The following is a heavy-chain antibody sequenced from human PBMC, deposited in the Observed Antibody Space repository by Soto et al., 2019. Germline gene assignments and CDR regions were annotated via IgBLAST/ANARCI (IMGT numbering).Heavy chain of an antibody. J-gene: IGHJ5*02. D-gene: IGHD2-21*02. CDR1: GGSISSSSYY. Sequence: QLQLQESGPGLVKPSETLSLTCTVSGGSISSSSYYWGWIRQPPGKGLEWIGSIYYSGSTYYNPSLKSRVTISVDTSKNQFSLKLSSVTAADTAVYYCARLGQVVTAIGWFDPWGQGTLVTVSS. V-gene: IGHV4-39*01. CDR2: IYYSGST. CDR3: ARLGQVVTAIGWFDP.